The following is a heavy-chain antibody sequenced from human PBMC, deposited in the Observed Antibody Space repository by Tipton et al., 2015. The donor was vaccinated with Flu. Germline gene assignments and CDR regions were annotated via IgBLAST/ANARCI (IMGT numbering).Heavy chain of an antibody. CDR3: ARCPYGDPSYYYYGMDV. V-gene: IGHV4-61*05. J-gene: IGHJ6*02. D-gene: IGHD4-17*01. CDR2: IYYSGST. Sequence: TLSLTCTVSGGSISSSSYYWGWIRQPPGKGLEWIGYIYYSGSTNYNPSLKSRVTISVDTSKNQFSLKLSSVTAADTAVYYCARCPYGDPSYYYYGMDVWGQGTTVTVSS. CDR1: GGSISSSSYY.